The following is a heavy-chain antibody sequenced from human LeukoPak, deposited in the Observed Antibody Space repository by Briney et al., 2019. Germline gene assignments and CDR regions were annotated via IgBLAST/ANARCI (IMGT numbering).Heavy chain of an antibody. J-gene: IGHJ3*02. Sequence: GGSLRLSCAASGFTFSRDSMNWVRQAPGKGLEWVGRIKSKTDGGTTDYAAPVKGRFTISRDDSKNTLYLQMNSLKTEDTAVYYCTTVDYYDSSGYYDAFDIWGQGTMVTVSS. V-gene: IGHV3-15*01. CDR1: GFTFSRDS. D-gene: IGHD3-22*01. CDR2: IKSKTDGGTT. CDR3: TTVDYYDSSGYYDAFDI.